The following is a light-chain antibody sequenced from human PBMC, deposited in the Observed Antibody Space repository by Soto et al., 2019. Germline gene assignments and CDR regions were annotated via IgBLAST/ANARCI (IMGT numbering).Light chain of an antibody. CDR2: DVT. CDR1: RSDVGGYNY. V-gene: IGLV2-11*01. CDR3: CSYADGSTFGVL. J-gene: IGLJ2*01. Sequence: QSALTQPRSVSGSPGQSVTISCTGTRSDVGGYNYVSWYQQHPGKAPKVVIYDVTKRPSGVPDRFSGSKSGDTASLTISGLQPEDEADYYCCSYADGSTFGVLFGGGTKVTVL.